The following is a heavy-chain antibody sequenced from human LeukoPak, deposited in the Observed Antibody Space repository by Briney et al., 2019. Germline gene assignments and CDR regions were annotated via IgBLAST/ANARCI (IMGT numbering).Heavy chain of an antibody. V-gene: IGHV3-23*01. CDR2: ISGSGGST. Sequence: GGSLRLSCAASGFTFSSYGMSWVRQAPGKGLEWVSAISGSGGSTYYADSVKGRFTISRDNSKNTLYLQMNSLRAEDTAVYYCAKGTYYYGSGSYYPLDYWGQGTLVTVSS. D-gene: IGHD3-10*01. J-gene: IGHJ4*02. CDR1: GFTFSSYG. CDR3: AKGTYYYGSGSYYPLDY.